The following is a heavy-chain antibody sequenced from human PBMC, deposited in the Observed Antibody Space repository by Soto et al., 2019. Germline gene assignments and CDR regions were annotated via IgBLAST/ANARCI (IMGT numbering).Heavy chain of an antibody. CDR1: GGSISSGGYS. J-gene: IGHJ4*02. Sequence: QLQLQESGSGLVKPSQTLSLTCAVSGGSISSGGYSWSWIRQPPGKGLEWIGYIYHSGSTYYNPSLNWRVTISVDRSKNQFSLKLSSVTAADTSVYYCARSSTVYDIFTYFDYWGQGTLVTVSS. V-gene: IGHV4-30-2*01. D-gene: IGHD3-9*01. CDR3: ARSSTVYDIFTYFDY. CDR2: IYHSGST.